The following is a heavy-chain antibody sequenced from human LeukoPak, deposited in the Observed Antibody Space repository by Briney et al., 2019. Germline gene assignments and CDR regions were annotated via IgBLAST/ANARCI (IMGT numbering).Heavy chain of an antibody. J-gene: IGHJ4*02. V-gene: IGHV3-23*01. CDR2: ISGSGGST. CDR1: GFTFSSYA. Sequence: GGSLRLSCAASGFTFSSYAMSWFRQAPGKGLEWVSAISGSGGSTYYADSVKGRFTISRDNSKNTLYLQMNSLRAEDTAVYYCAKDEYYYGSGSCFDYWGQGTLVTVSS. CDR3: AKDEYYYGSGSCFDY. D-gene: IGHD3-10*01.